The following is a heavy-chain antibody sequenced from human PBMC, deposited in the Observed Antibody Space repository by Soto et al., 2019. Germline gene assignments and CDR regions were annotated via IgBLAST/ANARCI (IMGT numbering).Heavy chain of an antibody. Sequence: SETLSLTCTVSGGSISSGGYYWSWIRQHPGKGLEWIGYIYYSGSTYYNPSLKSRVTISVDTSKNQFSLKLSSVTAADTAVYYCARVRFEWFGRPDWFDPWGQGTLVTVSS. J-gene: IGHJ5*02. CDR1: GGSISSGGYY. CDR2: IYYSGST. CDR3: ARVRFEWFGRPDWFDP. V-gene: IGHV4-31*03. D-gene: IGHD3-10*01.